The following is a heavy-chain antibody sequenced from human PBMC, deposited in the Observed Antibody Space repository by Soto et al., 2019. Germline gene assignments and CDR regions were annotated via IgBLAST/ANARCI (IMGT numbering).Heavy chain of an antibody. D-gene: IGHD2-15*01. CDR2: IKNKGDGRTA. J-gene: IGHJ4*02. Sequence: EVQLVESGGGLVKPGGSLRLSCAGSGFLFPNAWMSWFRQAPGKGLEWVGHIKNKGDGRTADHAAAVKGRFVISRDDSERMVFLQMNSLKVEDTAVYYCAKMGLYCSGGSCYSDNWGQGALVTVSS. V-gene: IGHV3-15*01. CDR3: AKMGLYCSGGSCYSDN. CDR1: GFLFPNAW.